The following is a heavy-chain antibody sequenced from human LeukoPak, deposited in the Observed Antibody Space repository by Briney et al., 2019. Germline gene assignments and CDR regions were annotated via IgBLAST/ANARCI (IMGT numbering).Heavy chain of an antibody. V-gene: IGHV1-18*01. J-gene: IGHJ3*02. CDR1: GYTFTSYG. CDR3: ARGYSSGWYDPVPAFDI. CDR2: ICAYNGNT. Sequence: GASVKVSCKASGYTFTSYGISWLRQAPGQGLEWMGLICAYNGNTNYAQKLQGIVTMTTDSSTSTAYMVLRSLRSDDAAVYYCARGYSSGWYDPVPAFDIWGQGTMVTVSS. D-gene: IGHD6-19*01.